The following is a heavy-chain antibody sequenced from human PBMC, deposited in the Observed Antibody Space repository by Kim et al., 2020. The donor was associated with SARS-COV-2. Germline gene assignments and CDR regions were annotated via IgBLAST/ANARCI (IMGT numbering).Heavy chain of an antibody. V-gene: IGHV1-69*13. CDR2: IIPIFGTA. CDR3: ARETYYYDSSGYYQMNFPFDY. J-gene: IGHJ4*02. D-gene: IGHD3-22*01. CDR1: GGTFSSYA. Sequence: SVKVSCKASGGTFSSYAISWVRQAPGQGLEWMGGIIPIFGTANYAQKFQGRVTITADESTSTAYMELSSLRSEDTAVYYCARETYYYDSSGYYQMNFPFDYWGQGTLVTVSS.